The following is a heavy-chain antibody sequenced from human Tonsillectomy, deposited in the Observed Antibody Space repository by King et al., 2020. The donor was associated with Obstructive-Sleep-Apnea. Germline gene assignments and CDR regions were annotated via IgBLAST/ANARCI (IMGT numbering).Heavy chain of an antibody. CDR1: GFTFSDFG. V-gene: IGHV3-33*01. D-gene: IGHD1-26*01. CDR2: IQFDGRKQ. CDR3: VRDEWIVGAFTGIDC. J-gene: IGHJ4*02. Sequence: VQLVESGGGVVQPGRSLRLSCAASGFTFSDFGMHWVRQAPGKGLEWVAVIQFDGRKQYYADSVKGRFIISRDNSKSTLYLQMNSLRVDDTAVYYCVRDEWIVGAFTGIDCWGQGTLVTVSS.